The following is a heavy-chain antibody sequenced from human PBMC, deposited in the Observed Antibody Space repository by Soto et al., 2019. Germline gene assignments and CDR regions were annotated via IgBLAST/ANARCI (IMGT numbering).Heavy chain of an antibody. Sequence: EVQLVESGGGLVQPGGSLRLSCAASGFTFSSYWMSWVRQAPGKGLEWVANIKQDGSEKYYVDSVKGRFTVSRDNAQNSLYLQMNSLRAEDTAVYYCAKLVGSGRPADYWGQGTLVTVSS. J-gene: IGHJ4*02. V-gene: IGHV3-7*01. CDR3: AKLVGSGRPADY. D-gene: IGHD3-10*01. CDR2: IKQDGSEK. CDR1: GFTFSSYW.